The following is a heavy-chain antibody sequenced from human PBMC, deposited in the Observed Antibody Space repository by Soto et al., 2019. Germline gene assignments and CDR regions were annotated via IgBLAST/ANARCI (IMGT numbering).Heavy chain of an antibody. V-gene: IGHV4-34*01. CDR2: INHSGST. CDR1: GGSFSGYY. D-gene: IGHD3-10*01. J-gene: IGHJ4*02. Sequence: PSETLSLTCAVYGGSFSGYYWSWIRQPPGKGLEWIGEINHSGSTNYNPSLKSRVTISVDTSKNQFSLKLSSVTAADTAVYYCARVRSVTMVRGVIDYWGQGTLVTVSS. CDR3: ARVRSVTMVRGVIDY.